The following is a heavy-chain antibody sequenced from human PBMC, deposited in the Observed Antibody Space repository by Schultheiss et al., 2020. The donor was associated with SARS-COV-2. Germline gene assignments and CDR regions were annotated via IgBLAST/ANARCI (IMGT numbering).Heavy chain of an antibody. CDR3: ARGSGYIGYEYYFDY. J-gene: IGHJ4*02. Sequence: SETLSLTCAVYGGSFSGYYWSWIRQPAGKGLEWIGRIYTSGSTYYNPSLKSRVTISVDTSKNQFSLKLSSVTAADTAVYYCARGSGYIGYEYYFDYWGQGTLVTVSS. D-gene: IGHD5-12*01. V-gene: IGHV4-59*10. CDR1: GGSFSGYY. CDR2: IYTSGST.